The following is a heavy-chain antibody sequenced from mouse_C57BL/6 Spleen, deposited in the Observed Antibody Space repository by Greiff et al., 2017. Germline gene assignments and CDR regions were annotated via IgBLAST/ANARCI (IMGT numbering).Heavy chain of an antibody. J-gene: IGHJ2*01. V-gene: IGHV1-80*01. CDR2: IYPGDGDT. Sequence: QVQLQQSGAELVKPGASVKISCKASGYAFSSYWMNWVKQRPGKGLEWIGQIYPGDGDTNYNGKFKGKATLTAAKSSSTAYMQLSSLTSEDSAVYFCARATVVAPFDYWGQGTTLTVSS. CDR1: GYAFSSYW. D-gene: IGHD1-1*01. CDR3: ARATVVAPFDY.